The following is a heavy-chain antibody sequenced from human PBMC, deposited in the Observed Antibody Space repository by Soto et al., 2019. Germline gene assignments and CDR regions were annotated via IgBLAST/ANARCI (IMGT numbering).Heavy chain of an antibody. CDR2: IYYSGST. CDR1: GGSISSGAYF. D-gene: IGHD1-26*01. V-gene: IGHV4-31*03. J-gene: IGHJ5*02. CDR3: ARDARNLSYYNNWFDP. Sequence: QVQLQESGPGLVKPSQTLSLTCTVSGGSISSGAYFWSWIRQHPGKGLEWIGYIYYSGSTSYNPSLNSRVTISIDTSKNQCSLNLTSVTAADTAVYYCARDARNLSYYNNWFDPWGQGTLVTVSS.